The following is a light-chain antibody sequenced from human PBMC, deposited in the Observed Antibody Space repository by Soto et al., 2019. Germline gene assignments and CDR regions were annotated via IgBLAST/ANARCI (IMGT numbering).Light chain of an antibody. V-gene: IGKV3-20*01. CDR3: QQYGGSPPT. CDR2: DAS. Sequence: EIVLTQSPGTLSLSPGERATLSCRASQSISSFYLAWYQQTPGQAPRLLIYDASSRAAGIPDRFSGGGSGTDFTLTISRLEPEDFGVYYCQQYGGSPPTFGQGTKVEIK. J-gene: IGKJ1*01. CDR1: QSISSFY.